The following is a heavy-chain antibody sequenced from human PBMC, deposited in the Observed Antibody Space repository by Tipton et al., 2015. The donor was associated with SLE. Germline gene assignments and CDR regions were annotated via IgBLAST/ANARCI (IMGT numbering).Heavy chain of an antibody. CDR2: ISDSDDST. J-gene: IGHJ4*02. CDR1: GFTFSSYA. V-gene: IGHV3-23*01. CDR3: AQDLEDGDYVLSY. D-gene: IGHD4-17*01. Sequence: SLRLSCAASGFTFSSYAMRWVRQAPGQGLEWVSAISDSDDSTYYADSVKGRFTISRDNSKNTLYLQMNSLRAEDSAVYYCAQDLEDGDYVLSYWGQGALVTVSS.